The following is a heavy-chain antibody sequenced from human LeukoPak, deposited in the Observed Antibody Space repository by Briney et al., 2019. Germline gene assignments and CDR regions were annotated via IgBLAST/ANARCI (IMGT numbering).Heavy chain of an antibody. J-gene: IGHJ4*02. D-gene: IGHD6-6*01. Sequence: PSEPLSLTCTVSGGSISSYYWSWIRQPTGKGLEWIGYTYYSGSTNYNPSLESRVTISVDTSKNQFSLKLSSVTAADTAVYYCARGAAARRSDYWGQGTLVTVSS. CDR2: TYYSGST. CDR3: ARGAAARRSDY. CDR1: GGSISSYY. V-gene: IGHV4-59*01.